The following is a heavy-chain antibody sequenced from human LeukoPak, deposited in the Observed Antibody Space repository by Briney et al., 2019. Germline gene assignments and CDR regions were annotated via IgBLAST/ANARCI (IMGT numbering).Heavy chain of an antibody. D-gene: IGHD6-13*01. V-gene: IGHV1-18*01. CDR2: ISAYNGNT. Sequence: GASVKVSCKASGGTFSSYAINWVRQAPGQGLEWMGWISAYNGNTNYAQKLQGRVTMTTDTSTSTAYMELRSLRSDDTAVYYCARDVAAAGLIDYYYYGMDVWGQGTTVTVSS. CDR1: GGTFSSYA. J-gene: IGHJ6*02. CDR3: ARDVAAAGLIDYYYYGMDV.